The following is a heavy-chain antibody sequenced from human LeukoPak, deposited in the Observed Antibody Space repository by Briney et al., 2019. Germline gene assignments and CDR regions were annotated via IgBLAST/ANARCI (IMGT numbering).Heavy chain of an antibody. Sequence: GRSLRLSCAASGFTFSSYGMRWVRQAPGKGLEWVAVIWYDGSNKYYADSVKGRFTISRDNSKNTLYLQMNSLRAEDTAVYYCARDSHYYDSSGYYPAYYFDYWGQGTLVTVSS. CDR2: IWYDGSNK. CDR1: GFTFSSYG. J-gene: IGHJ4*02. V-gene: IGHV3-33*01. D-gene: IGHD3-22*01. CDR3: ARDSHYYDSSGYYPAYYFDY.